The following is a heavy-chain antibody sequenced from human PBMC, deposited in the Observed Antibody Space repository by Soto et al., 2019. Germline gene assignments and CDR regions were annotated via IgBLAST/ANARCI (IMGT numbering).Heavy chain of an antibody. Sequence: QVQLVESGGGVVQPGRSLRLSCAASGFTFSSYAMHWVRQAPGKGLEWVAVISYDGSNKYYADSVKGRFTISRDNSKNTLYLQMNSLRAEDTAVYYCARDLRYSSSWYFPSADPYYYYGMDVWGQGTTVTVSS. D-gene: IGHD6-13*01. CDR3: ARDLRYSSSWYFPSADPYYYYGMDV. V-gene: IGHV3-30-3*01. J-gene: IGHJ6*02. CDR1: GFTFSSYA. CDR2: ISYDGSNK.